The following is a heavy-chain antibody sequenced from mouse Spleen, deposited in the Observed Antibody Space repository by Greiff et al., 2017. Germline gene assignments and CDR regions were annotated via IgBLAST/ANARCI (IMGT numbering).Heavy chain of an antibody. J-gene: IGHJ2*01. Sequence: DVMLVESGGGLVQPGGSLKLSCAASGFTFSDYYMYWVRQTPEKRLEWVAYISNGGGSTYYPDTVKGRFTISRDNAKNTLYLQMSRLKSEDTAMYYCARQFGNSGYFDYWGQGTTLTVSS. D-gene: IGHD2-1*01. V-gene: IGHV5-12*01. CDR2: ISNGGGST. CDR3: ARQFGNSGYFDY. CDR1: GFTFSDYY.